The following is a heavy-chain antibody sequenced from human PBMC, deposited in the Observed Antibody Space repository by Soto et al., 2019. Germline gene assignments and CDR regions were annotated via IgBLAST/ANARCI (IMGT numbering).Heavy chain of an antibody. D-gene: IGHD6-13*01. CDR2: IYPGDSDT. CDR1: GYSFTIYC. Sequence: GESLKISCKGSGYSFTIYCIGWVLQMPWKGLEWMGIIYPGDSDTRYSPSFQGQVTISADKSISTAHLQWSSLKASDTAMYYCARRQSSSWYHYGMDVWGQGTTVTVSS. J-gene: IGHJ6*02. V-gene: IGHV5-51*01. CDR3: ARRQSSSWYHYGMDV.